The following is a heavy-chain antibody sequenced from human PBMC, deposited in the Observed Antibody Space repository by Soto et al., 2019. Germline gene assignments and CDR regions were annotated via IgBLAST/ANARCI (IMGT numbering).Heavy chain of an antibody. V-gene: IGHV3-15*01. D-gene: IGHD4-17*01. CDR1: GFTFSNAW. CDR2: IKSKTDGGTT. Sequence: GGSLRLSCAASGFTFSNAWMSWVRQAPGKGLEWVGRIKSKTDGGTTDYAAPVKGRFTISRDDSKNTLYLQMNSLKTEDTAVYYCTTGLGDYGDYYFDYWGQGTLVTVSS. CDR3: TTGLGDYGDYYFDY. J-gene: IGHJ4*02.